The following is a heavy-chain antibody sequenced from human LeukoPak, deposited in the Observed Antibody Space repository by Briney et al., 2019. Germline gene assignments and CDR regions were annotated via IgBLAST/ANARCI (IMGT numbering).Heavy chain of an antibody. V-gene: IGHV4-34*01. CDR2: INHSGST. CDR1: GGSFSGYY. J-gene: IGHJ4*02. CDR3: ARGILTGYYFY. D-gene: IGHD3-9*01. Sequence: SETLSLTCAVYGGSFSGYYWSWIRQPPGKGLVWIGEINHSGSTNYNPSLKSRVTISVDTSKNQFSLKLSSVTAADTAVYYCARGILTGYYFYWGQGTLVTVSS.